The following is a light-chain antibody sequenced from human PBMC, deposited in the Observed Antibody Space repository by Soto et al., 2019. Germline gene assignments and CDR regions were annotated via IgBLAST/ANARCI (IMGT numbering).Light chain of an antibody. J-gene: IGKJ1*01. Sequence: IVLTQSPATLSVSPGERATLSCRASQSVSSNVAWYQQKPGQAPRLLIYVASFRATGIPARFSGSGSGTEFTLTISSLQSEDFAVYYCQQYNNWPQTFGQGTKVDIK. CDR3: QQYNNWPQT. CDR1: QSVSSN. CDR2: VAS. V-gene: IGKV3-15*01.